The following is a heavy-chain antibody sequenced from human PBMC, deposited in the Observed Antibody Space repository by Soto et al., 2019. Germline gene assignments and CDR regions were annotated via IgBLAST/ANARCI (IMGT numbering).Heavy chain of an antibody. CDR1: GYTFTTSG. CDR2: ISDYNGNT. J-gene: IGHJ4*02. CDR3: ARVRGIPADADY. V-gene: IGHV1-18*01. D-gene: IGHD2-2*01. Sequence: QVQLVQSGAEVRKPGASVKVSCKASGYTFTTSGISWVRQAPGQGLEWMAMISDYNGNTNYAQKFQGRVTLTTDTPTSTAYMELRSLKSDDTATYYCARVRGIPADADYWGQGSLVTVSS.